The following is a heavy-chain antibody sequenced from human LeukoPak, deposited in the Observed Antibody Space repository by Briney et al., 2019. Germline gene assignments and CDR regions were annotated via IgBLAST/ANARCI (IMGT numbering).Heavy chain of an antibody. CDR1: DSTFTTYA. V-gene: IGHV1-18*01. J-gene: IGHJ6*02. CDR3: ARGYSYGSDYYYGMDV. Sequence: ASVTVSCKASDSTFTTYAISWVRQAPGQGLEWMGWISAYNVNTKYAQKVQGRVTMTTDTSTSTAYMELRSLRSDDTAVYYCARGYSYGSDYYYGMDVWGQGTTVTVSS. D-gene: IGHD5-18*01. CDR2: ISAYNVNT.